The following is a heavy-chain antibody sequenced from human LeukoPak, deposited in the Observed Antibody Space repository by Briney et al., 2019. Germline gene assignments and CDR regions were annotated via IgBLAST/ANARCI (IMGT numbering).Heavy chain of an antibody. CDR2: IIPIFGTA. CDR3: AGASIAAPGYYYYYMDV. CDR1: GGTFSSYA. V-gene: IGHV1-69*05. J-gene: IGHJ6*03. D-gene: IGHD6-6*01. Sequence: ASVKVSCKASGGTFSSYAISWVRQAPGQGLEWMGGIIPIFGTANYAQKFQGRVTITTDESTSTAYMELSSLRSEDTAVYYCAGASIAAPGYYYYYMDVWGKGTTVTVSS.